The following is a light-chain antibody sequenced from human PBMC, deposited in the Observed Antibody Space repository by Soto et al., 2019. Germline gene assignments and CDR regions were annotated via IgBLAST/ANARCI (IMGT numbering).Light chain of an antibody. CDR2: GAS. J-gene: IGKJ1*01. V-gene: IGKV3-20*01. Sequence: EIVLTQSPGTLSLSPGERATLSCRASQSVSSSYLAWYQQKAGQAPRLLIYGASNRATSIPDRFSGSGSGTDFILTISRLEPEDFAVYYCQHYGSSWTFGQGTKVEIK. CDR3: QHYGSSWT. CDR1: QSVSSSY.